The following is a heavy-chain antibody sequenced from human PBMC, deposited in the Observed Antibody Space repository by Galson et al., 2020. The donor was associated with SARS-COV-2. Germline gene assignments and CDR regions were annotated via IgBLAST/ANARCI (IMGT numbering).Heavy chain of an antibody. CDR2: ISYDGSNK. Sequence: GVALSLSCAASGFTFSSYAMHWVRPAPGKGLEWVAVISYDGSNKYYADSVKGRFTISRDTSKSTLYLQMNSLRAEDTAVYYCARSGSGYNYVDYWGQGTQVIVSS. CDR3: ARSGSGYNYVDY. D-gene: IGHD5-18*01. CDR1: GFTFSSYA. J-gene: IGHJ4*02. V-gene: IGHV3-30*01.